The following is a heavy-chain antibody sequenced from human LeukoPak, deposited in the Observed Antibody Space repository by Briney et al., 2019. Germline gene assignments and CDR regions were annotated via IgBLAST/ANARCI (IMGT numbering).Heavy chain of an antibody. V-gene: IGHV4-31*02. CDR1: DGAIRSGGYS. CDR3: ARESGAGECSSTSCHKGYYFDS. CDR2: IYYSGTT. D-gene: IGHD2-2*02. J-gene: IGHJ4*02. Sequence: SQTLTLPCTVSDGAIRSGGYSWSSICQEPAKGLGRIGYIYYSGTTSYHPSLKSRPTKSADTSKNQSSLELTYVTAADQAVSYCARESGAGECSSTSCHKGYYFDSWGQGTLVTVSS.